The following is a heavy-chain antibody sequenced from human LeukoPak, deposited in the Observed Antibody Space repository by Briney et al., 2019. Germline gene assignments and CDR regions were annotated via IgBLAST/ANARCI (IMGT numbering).Heavy chain of an antibody. CDR3: ARVVHPVTTWYYGMDV. CDR1: GGTFSSYA. D-gene: IGHD3-10*01. CDR2: IIPILGIA. J-gene: IGHJ6*02. Sequence: SVKVSCKASGGTFSSYAISWVRQAPGQGLEWMGRIIPILGIANYAQKFQGRVTITADKSTSTAYMELSSLRSEDTAVYYCARVVHPVTTWYYGMDVWGQGTTVTVSS. V-gene: IGHV1-69*04.